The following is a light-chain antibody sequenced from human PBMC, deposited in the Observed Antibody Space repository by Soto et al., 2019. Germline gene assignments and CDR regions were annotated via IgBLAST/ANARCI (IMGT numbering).Light chain of an antibody. CDR3: QQYDSYSSGP. Sequence: DIQMPQSPSTLSASVGDSFTITGRASQTINSWLAWYQQKPGKAPKVLIFDASSLKTGVPSRFSGSGSGTEFTLTISNLQPDDFATYYCQQYDSYSSGPVGQGTKVDIK. J-gene: IGKJ1*01. CDR2: DAS. CDR1: QTINSW. V-gene: IGKV1-5*01.